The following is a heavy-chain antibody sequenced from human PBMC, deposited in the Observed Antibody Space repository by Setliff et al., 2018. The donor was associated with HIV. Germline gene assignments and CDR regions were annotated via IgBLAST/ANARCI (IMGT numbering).Heavy chain of an antibody. D-gene: IGHD5-18*01. CDR1: GDSTSSSSSY. J-gene: IGHJ4*02. CDR2: IYYSGST. V-gene: IGHV4-39*01. CDR3: ARTRGYTYGYIDS. Sequence: ETLSLTCTVSGDSTSSSSSYWGWIRQPPGKGLEWIGSIYYSGSTYYNPSLKSRVTISVDTSKNQFSLKLNSVTAADTAGYYCARTRGYTYGYIDSWAQGTLVTVSS.